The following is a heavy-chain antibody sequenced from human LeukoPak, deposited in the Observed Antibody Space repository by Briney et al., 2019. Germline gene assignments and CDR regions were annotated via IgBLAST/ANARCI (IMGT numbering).Heavy chain of an antibody. V-gene: IGHV4-59*08. Sequence: PSETLSLTCTVSGGSISSYYWSWIRQPPGKGLEWIGYIYYSGSTNYNPSLKSRVTISVDTSKNQVSLKLSSVTASDTAVYYCATTDYGDHRLAYWGQGTLVTVSS. D-gene: IGHD4-17*01. J-gene: IGHJ4*02. CDR1: GGSISSYY. CDR3: ATTDYGDHRLAY. CDR2: IYYSGST.